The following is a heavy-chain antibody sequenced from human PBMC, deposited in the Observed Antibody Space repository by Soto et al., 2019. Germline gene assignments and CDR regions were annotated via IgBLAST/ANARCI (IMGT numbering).Heavy chain of an antibody. CDR3: ARDPSSQYSPNFFDY. J-gene: IGHJ4*02. CDR2: IKQDGSEK. Sequence: PGGSLRLSCAASGFTFSSYWMSWVRQAPGKGLEWVANIKQDGSEKYYVDSVKGRFTISRDNAKNSLYLQMNSLRAEDTAVYYCARDPSSQYSPNFFDYWGQGTLVTGSS. CDR1: GFTFSSYW. V-gene: IGHV3-7*01. D-gene: IGHD5-18*01.